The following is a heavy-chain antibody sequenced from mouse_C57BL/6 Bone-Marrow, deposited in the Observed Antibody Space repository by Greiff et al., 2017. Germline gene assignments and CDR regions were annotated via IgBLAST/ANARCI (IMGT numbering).Heavy chain of an antibody. V-gene: IGHV1-64*01. CDR1: GYTFTNYW. CDR2: MHPNGGST. J-gene: IGHJ4*01. CDR3: GRSYDSYDYNMDG. D-gene: IGHD2-4*01. Sequence: QVQLQQPGAELVKPGASVKLSCKASGYTFTNYWMHWVKQRPGQGLEWIGMMHPNGGSTDYNEKFKGEATLSVDKSSRTAYMKLSSLTSEDSAVDYCGRSYDSYDYNMDGGGQGTSVTVSS.